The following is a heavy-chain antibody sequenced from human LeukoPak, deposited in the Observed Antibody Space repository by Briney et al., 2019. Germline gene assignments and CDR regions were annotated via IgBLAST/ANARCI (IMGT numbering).Heavy chain of an antibody. Sequence: GRSLRLSCAASGFIFSSYGMHWVRQAPGKGLERVALISSEGRKKLYADSVKGRLTISRDTSKNTLYLEMSSLRPEDTAVYYCARDFNWAIDYWGQGTLVTVSS. V-gene: IGHV3-30*03. CDR1: GFIFSSYG. CDR3: ARDFNWAIDY. D-gene: IGHD7-27*01. CDR2: ISSEGRKK. J-gene: IGHJ4*02.